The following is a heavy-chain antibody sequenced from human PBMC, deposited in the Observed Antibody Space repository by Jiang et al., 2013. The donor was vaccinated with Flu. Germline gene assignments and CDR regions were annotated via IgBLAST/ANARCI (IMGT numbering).Heavy chain of an antibody. CDR3: ARIRATGGSKHFDY. V-gene: IGHV4-59*01. Sequence: GSGLVKPSETLSLTCAVSGGSISSFYWSWIRQPPGKGLEWIGYIYDSGSTNYNPSLKGRVTISVDTSKNQFSLKLSSVTAADTAVYYCARIRATGGSKHFDYWGQGTLVTVSS. CDR1: GGSISSFY. J-gene: IGHJ4*02. CDR2: IYDSGST. D-gene: IGHD2-15*01.